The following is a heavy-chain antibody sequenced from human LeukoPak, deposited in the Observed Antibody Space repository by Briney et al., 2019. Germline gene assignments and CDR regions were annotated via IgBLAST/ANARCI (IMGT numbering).Heavy chain of an antibody. V-gene: IGHV1-2*02. J-gene: IGHJ4*02. Sequence: ASVKVSCKASGYTFTGYYMHWVRQAPGQGLEWMGWINPNSGGTNYAQKFQGRVTMTRGTSISTAYMELSRLRSDDTAVYYCARGFFSSSYFDYWGQGTLVTVSS. CDR2: INPNSGGT. CDR3: ARGFFSSSYFDY. CDR1: GYTFTGYY. D-gene: IGHD6-6*01.